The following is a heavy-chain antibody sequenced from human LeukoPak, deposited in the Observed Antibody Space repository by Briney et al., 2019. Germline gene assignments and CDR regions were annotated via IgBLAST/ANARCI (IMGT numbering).Heavy chain of an antibody. V-gene: IGHV3-74*01. D-gene: IGHD1/OR15-1a*01. CDR1: GFTLSYYW. CDR2: ISGDGSTT. CDR3: ARDPRNKGFDP. Sequence: GGSLRLSCAASGFTLSYYWMHWVRQGSGKGLVWVSTISGDGSTTHYADSVKGRFTISGDNAKNTLYLEMNSLRAEDTAVYYCARDPRNKGFDPWGQGTLVTASS. J-gene: IGHJ5*02.